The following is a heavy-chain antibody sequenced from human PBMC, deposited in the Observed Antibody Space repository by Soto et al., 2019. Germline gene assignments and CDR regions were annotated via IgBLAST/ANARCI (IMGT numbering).Heavy chain of an antibody. CDR2: IYHRGST. V-gene: IGHV4-38-2*01. CDR1: GDSISSGYY. J-gene: IGHJ6*02. Sequence: PSETLSLTCAVSGDSISSGYYWGWIRQTPGKGLEWIGYIYHRGSTYYSPSLKSRVTISVDTSTSQFSLKVTSVTAADTAVYYCARGPRSNMDVGGQGTSVT. D-gene: IGHD1-26*01. CDR3: ARGPRSNMDV.